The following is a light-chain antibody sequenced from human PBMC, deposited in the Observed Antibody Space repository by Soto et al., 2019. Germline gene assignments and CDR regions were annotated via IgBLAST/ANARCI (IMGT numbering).Light chain of an antibody. CDR3: QEYGSPPFA. CDR1: QSVSSSY. V-gene: IGKV3-20*01. Sequence: EIVLTQSPGTLSLSPGERATLSCRASQSVSSSYLAWYQQKPFQAPRLLIYRASSRATGIPDRFSGSGSGTDFTLTISRLEPEDFAVYYCQEYGSPPFAVGQGKKVEIK. CDR2: RAS. J-gene: IGKJ1*01.